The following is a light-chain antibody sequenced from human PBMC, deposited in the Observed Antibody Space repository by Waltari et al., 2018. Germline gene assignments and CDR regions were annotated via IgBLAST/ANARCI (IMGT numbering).Light chain of an antibody. CDR3: CSYAGTITPYV. Sequence: QSALTQPASVSGSPGQSGTISCTGTSTDVGSYNLVSWYQHHPGKAPKLMIYEANKRPSGVSNRFSGSKSGITASLTISGLQAEDEADYYCCSYAGTITPYVFGSGTKVTVL. V-gene: IGLV2-23*01. CDR2: EAN. CDR1: STDVGSYNL. J-gene: IGLJ1*01.